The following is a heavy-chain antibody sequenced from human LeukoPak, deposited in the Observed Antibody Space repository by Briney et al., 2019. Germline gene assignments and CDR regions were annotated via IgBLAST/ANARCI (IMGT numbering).Heavy chain of an antibody. CDR3: ARQLRVGRTLDY. V-gene: IGHV4-59*11. CDR2: IYYGGST. CDR1: GGSISSHY. D-gene: IGHD2-15*01. J-gene: IGHJ4*02. Sequence: SETLSLTCTVSGGSISSHYLSWIRQPPGKGLEWIGYIYYGGSTNYNPSLKSRVTISVDTSKNQFSLKLSSVTAADTDVYYCARQLRVGRTLDYWGQGTLVTVSS.